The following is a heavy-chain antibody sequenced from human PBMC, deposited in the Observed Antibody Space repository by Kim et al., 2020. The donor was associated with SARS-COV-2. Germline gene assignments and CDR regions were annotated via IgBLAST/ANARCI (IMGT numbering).Heavy chain of an antibody. CDR2: ISYDGSNK. CDR3: AKESSSWSPHFDY. CDR1: GFTFSSYG. J-gene: IGHJ4*02. Sequence: GGSLRLSCAASGFTFSSYGMHWVRQAPGKGLEWVAVISYDGSNKYYADSVKGRFTISRDNSKNTLYLQMNSLRAEDTAVYYCAKESSSWSPHFDYWGQGT. V-gene: IGHV3-30*18. D-gene: IGHD6-13*01.